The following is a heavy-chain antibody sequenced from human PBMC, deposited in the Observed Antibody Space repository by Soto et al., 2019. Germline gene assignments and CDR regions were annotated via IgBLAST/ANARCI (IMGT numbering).Heavy chain of an antibody. CDR3: ARGYYDSSGYYYNLYYFDY. D-gene: IGHD3-22*01. CDR2: INAGNGNT. Sequence: ASVKVSCKASGYTFTSYAMHWVRQAPGQRLEWMGWINAGNGNTKYSQKFQGRVTITRDTSASTAYMELNSLRAEDTAVYYCARGYYDSSGYYYNLYYFDYWGQGTLVTVSS. J-gene: IGHJ4*02. CDR1: GYTFTSYA. V-gene: IGHV1-3*01.